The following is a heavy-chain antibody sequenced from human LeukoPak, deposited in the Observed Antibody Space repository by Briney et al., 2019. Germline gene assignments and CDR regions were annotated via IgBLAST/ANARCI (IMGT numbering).Heavy chain of an antibody. CDR2: IYYSGST. J-gene: IGHJ3*02. CDR3: ARDGSITMIVVVPDAFDI. V-gene: IGHV4-31*03. CDR1: GGSISSGGYY. D-gene: IGHD3-22*01. Sequence: SETLSLTCTVSGGSISSGGYYWSWIRQHPGKGLEWIGYIYYSGSTYYNPSLKSRVTISVDTSKNQFSLKLSSVTAEDTAVYYCARDGSITMIVVVPDAFDIWGQGTMVTVSS.